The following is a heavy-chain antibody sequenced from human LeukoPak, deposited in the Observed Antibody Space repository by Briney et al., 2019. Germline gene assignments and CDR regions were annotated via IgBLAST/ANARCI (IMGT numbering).Heavy chain of an antibody. J-gene: IGHJ4*02. CDR2: ISKIIGTI. CDR3: TRDPHALDF. V-gene: IGHV3-48*02. Sequence: GGSLRLSCAVSGFTISSFNMNWVRQAPGKGLEWVSYISKIIGTIHYADSVKGRFTISRDNAKNSLYLQMNSLRDEDTAVYYCTRDPHALDFWGQGTLVTVST. CDR1: GFTISSFN.